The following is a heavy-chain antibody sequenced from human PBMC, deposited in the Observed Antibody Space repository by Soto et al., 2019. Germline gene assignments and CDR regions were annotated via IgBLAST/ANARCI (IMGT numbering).Heavy chain of an antibody. CDR1: GFTFSRYG. CDR2: IWFDGSDK. J-gene: IGHJ3*02. V-gene: IGHV3-33*01. Sequence: ESGGGVVQPGRSLRLSCAASGFTFSRYGIHWVRQAPGKGLEWVAAIWFDGSDKYYVDSVKGRFTISRDNSKNTVYLQMNSLRAEDTAVYHCARLYCSSDSCCSVGGFDIWGRGTIVTVSS. CDR3: ARLYCSSDSCCSVGGFDI. D-gene: IGHD2-2*01.